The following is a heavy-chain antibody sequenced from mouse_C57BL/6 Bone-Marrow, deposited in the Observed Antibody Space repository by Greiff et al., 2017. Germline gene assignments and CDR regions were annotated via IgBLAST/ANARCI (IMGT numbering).Heavy chain of an antibody. J-gene: IGHJ4*01. CDR1: GYTFTSYW. Sequence: QVQLQLPGAELVKPGASVKLSCKASGYTFTSYWMHWVKQRPGQGLEWIGMIHPNSGSTNYNEKFKSKATLTVDKSSSTAYMQLSSLTSEDSAVYYCTRNGSSYYAMDYWGQGTSVTVSS. D-gene: IGHD1-1*01. CDR2: IHPNSGST. V-gene: IGHV1-64*01. CDR3: TRNGSSYYAMDY.